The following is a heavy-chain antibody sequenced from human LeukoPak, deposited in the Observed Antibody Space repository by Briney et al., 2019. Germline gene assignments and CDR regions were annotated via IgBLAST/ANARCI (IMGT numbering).Heavy chain of an antibody. Sequence: SETLSLTCTVSGGSISSYYWSWIRQPPGKGLEWIGYIYTSGSTNYNPSLKSRVTISVDTSKNQFSLKLSSVTAADTAVYYCARAGRWLQFFDYWGQGTLVTVSS. CDR3: ARAGRWLQFFDY. CDR2: IYTSGST. J-gene: IGHJ4*02. CDR1: GGSISSYY. V-gene: IGHV4-4*09. D-gene: IGHD5-24*01.